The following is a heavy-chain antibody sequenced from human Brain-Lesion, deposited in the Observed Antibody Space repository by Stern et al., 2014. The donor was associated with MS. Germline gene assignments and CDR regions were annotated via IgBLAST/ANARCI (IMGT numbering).Heavy chain of an antibody. V-gene: IGHV1-2*02. CDR3: ARDQRGITIFGVVTDYYYLGMDV. Sequence: VQLVESGAEVKKPGASGKVSCKTSGYIFTGYYIHWVRQAPGQGLEWMAWINPNTGGTKYEQKFQGRVTMSRDTSISTAYVELSSLTSDDTAVYYCARDQRGITIFGVVTDYYYLGMDVWGQGTTVTVSS. D-gene: IGHD3-3*01. J-gene: IGHJ6*02. CDR2: INPNTGGT. CDR1: GYIFTGYY.